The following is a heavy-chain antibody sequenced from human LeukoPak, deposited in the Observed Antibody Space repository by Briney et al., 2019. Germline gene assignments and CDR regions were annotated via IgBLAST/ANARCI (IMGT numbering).Heavy chain of an antibody. CDR3: ARDTSSSWYYFDH. J-gene: IGHJ4*02. CDR2: IWSDGSTK. Sequence: HPGGSLRLSCAASGFTFRNYGMHWVRQAPGKGLEWVAVIWSDGSTKYYAESVQGRFTISRDTSKNRLYLQLNSLRVEDTAVFYCARDTSSSWYYFDHWGQGTLVTVSS. CDR1: GFTFRNYG. D-gene: IGHD6-13*01. V-gene: IGHV3-33*01.